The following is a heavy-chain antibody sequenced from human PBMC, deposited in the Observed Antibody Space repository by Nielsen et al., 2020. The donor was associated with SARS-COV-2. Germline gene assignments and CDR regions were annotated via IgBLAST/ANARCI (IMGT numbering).Heavy chain of an antibody. CDR2: IYHSGRT. J-gene: IGHJ3*02. CDR1: GGSISSGGYS. CDR3: ARGGRITFGGADDAFDI. V-gene: IGHV4-30-2*01. D-gene: IGHD3-16*01. Sequence: SQTLSLTCSVSGGSISSGGYSWSWIRQPPGKGLEWIGYIYHSGRTYYNPSLKSRVTISVDRSKNQFSLKLSSVTAADTAVYYCARGGRITFGGADDAFDIWGQGTMVTVSS.